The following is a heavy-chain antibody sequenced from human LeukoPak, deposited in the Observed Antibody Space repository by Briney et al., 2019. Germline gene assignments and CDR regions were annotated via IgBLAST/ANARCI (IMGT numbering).Heavy chain of an antibody. Sequence: ASVKVSCKASGYTFTNYAMNWVRQAPGQRLEWMGWINAGNGNTKYSQKFQGRVTITRDTSASTAYMELSSLRSEDTAVYYCARDLLVATRPLHYWGQGTLVTVSS. D-gene: IGHD5-12*01. CDR3: ARDLLVATRPLHY. J-gene: IGHJ4*02. CDR1: GYTFTNYA. CDR2: INAGNGNT. V-gene: IGHV1-3*01.